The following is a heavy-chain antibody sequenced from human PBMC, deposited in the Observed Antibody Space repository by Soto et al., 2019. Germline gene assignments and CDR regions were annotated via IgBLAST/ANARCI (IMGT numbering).Heavy chain of an antibody. J-gene: IGHJ4*02. D-gene: IGHD2-2*01. Sequence: PSETLSLTCTVSGGSINSGDYYWSWIRQPPGKGLEWIGYFFYSGSTYYNPSLQSRVSISIDTSKNQFSLKLTSVTAADTAVYYCAREGFYDRKIDYWGQGILVTVSS. CDR1: GGSINSGDYY. V-gene: IGHV4-30-4*01. CDR3: AREGFYDRKIDY. CDR2: FFYSGST.